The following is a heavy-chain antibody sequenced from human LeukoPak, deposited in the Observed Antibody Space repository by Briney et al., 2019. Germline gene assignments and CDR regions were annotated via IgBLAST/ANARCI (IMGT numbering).Heavy chain of an antibody. V-gene: IGHV1-18*01. CDR2: ISAYNGNT. Sequence: ASVKVSCKASGYTFTSYGISWVRQAPGQGLEWMGWISAYNGNTNYAQKLQGRVTMTTDTSTSTAYMELRSLRSDDTAVYYCARGSGVLRFLKGTYYMDVWGKGTTVTVSS. J-gene: IGHJ6*03. CDR3: ARGSGVLRFLKGTYYMDV. CDR1: GYTFTSYG. D-gene: IGHD3-3*01.